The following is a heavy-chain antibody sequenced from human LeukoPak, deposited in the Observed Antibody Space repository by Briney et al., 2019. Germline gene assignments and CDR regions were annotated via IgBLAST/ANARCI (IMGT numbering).Heavy chain of an antibody. CDR3: ARVLRFLEWFFDY. D-gene: IGHD3-3*01. CDR2: IYYSGST. J-gene: IGHJ4*02. CDR1: GGSISSSSYY. V-gene: IGHV4-39*01. Sequence: SETLSLTCTVSGGSISSSSYYWGWIRQPPGKGLEWIGSIYYSGSTYYNPSLKSRVTISVDTSKNQFSLKLSSVTAADTAVYYCARVLRFLEWFFDYWGQGTLVTVSS.